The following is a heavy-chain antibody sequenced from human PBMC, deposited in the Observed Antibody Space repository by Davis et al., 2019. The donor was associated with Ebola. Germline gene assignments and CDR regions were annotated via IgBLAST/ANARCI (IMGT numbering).Heavy chain of an antibody. V-gene: IGHV1-18*01. CDR2: ISAYNGNT. D-gene: IGHD3-22*01. Sequence: AASVKVSCKASGYTFTSYGISWVRQAPGQGLEWMGWISAYNGNTNYAQKLQGRVTMTTDTSTSTAYMELRSLRSDDTAVYYCARDHRYYYDSSGYPSAYWGQGTLVTVSS. J-gene: IGHJ4*02. CDR1: GYTFTSYG. CDR3: ARDHRYYYDSSGYPSAY.